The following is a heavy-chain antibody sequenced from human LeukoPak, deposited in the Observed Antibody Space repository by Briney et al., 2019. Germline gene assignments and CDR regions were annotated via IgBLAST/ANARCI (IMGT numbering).Heavy chain of an antibody. CDR3: ARVGVVGYFYYMDV. D-gene: IGHD3-10*01. CDR2: INPSGGTT. Sequence: ASVKISCKASGYALTRYDMHWVRQAPGQGLEWMGIINPSGGTTTYAQKFKGRITMTRDTFTGTVYMEVNSLRSEDTAVYYCARVGVVGYFYYMDVWGKGTTVTVPS. V-gene: IGHV1-46*01. CDR1: GYALTRYD. J-gene: IGHJ6*03.